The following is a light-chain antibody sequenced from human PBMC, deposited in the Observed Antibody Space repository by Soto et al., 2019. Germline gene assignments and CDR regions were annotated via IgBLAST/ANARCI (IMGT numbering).Light chain of an antibody. V-gene: IGLV1-47*01. CDR2: RNS. CDR1: SSNIGSNY. J-gene: IGLJ1*01. CDR3: AAWDDSLSGDG. Sequence: QSVLTQPPSASGTPGQRVTISCSGSSSNIGSNYVYWYQQLPGTAPKLLIYRNSQRPSGVPDRFSGSKSGTSASLAISGPRAEDEADYSGAAWDDSLSGDGFGTGTKLTVL.